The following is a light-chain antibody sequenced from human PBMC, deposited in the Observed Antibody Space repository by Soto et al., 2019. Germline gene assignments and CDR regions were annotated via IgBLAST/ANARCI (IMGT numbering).Light chain of an antibody. Sequence: EIVMTQSQATLSVSPGERATLSCRASQTVSTNLAWYQQKPGQAPRLLIYGASARATVIPARFSGSGSGTEFTLTISSMQSEDLAVYYCQQYNNWPPLTFGGGPNVEIK. V-gene: IGKV3-15*01. CDR3: QQYNNWPPLT. CDR1: QTVSTN. J-gene: IGKJ4*01. CDR2: GAS.